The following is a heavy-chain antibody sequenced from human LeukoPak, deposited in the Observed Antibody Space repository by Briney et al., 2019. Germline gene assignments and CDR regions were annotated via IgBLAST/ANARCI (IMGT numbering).Heavy chain of an antibody. D-gene: IGHD6-13*01. J-gene: IGHJ4*02. CDR3: ARFHSSSSWELY. CDR1: GFTFSSYW. Sequence: GGSLRLSCAASGFTFSSYWMSWVRQAPGKGLEWVGNIKHDGSEKYYVDSVQGRFIISSDNAKKSLYLQMNSLRAEDTAGYYFARFHSSSSWELYGGQATLVTVPS. CDR2: IKHDGSEK. V-gene: IGHV3-7*01.